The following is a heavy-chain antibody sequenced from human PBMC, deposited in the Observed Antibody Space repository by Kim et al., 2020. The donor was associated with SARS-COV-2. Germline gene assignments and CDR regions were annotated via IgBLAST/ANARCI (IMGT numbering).Heavy chain of an antibody. CDR1: GFTFSSYG. CDR3: ARDADTAMVRGDFDY. CDR2: IWYDGSNK. Sequence: GGSLRLSCAASGFTFSSYGMHWVRQAPGKGLEWVAVIWYDGSNKYYADSVKGRFTISRDNSKNTLYLQMNSLRAEDTAVYYCARDADTAMVRGDFDYWGQGTLVTVSS. J-gene: IGHJ4*02. D-gene: IGHD5-18*01. V-gene: IGHV3-33*01.